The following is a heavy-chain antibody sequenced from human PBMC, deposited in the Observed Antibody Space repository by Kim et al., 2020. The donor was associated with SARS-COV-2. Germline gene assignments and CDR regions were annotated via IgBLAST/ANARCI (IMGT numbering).Heavy chain of an antibody. J-gene: IGHJ4*02. Sequence: SETLSLTCAVYGGSFSGYYWSWIRQPPGKGLEWIGEINHSGSTNYNPSLKSRVTISVDTSKNQFSLKLSSVTAADTAVYYCARGRTGYSSSWYSVPSKNNIFFDYWGQGTLVTVSS. CDR1: GGSFSGYY. CDR2: INHSGST. D-gene: IGHD6-13*01. CDR3: ARGRTGYSSSWYSVPSKNNIFFDY. V-gene: IGHV4-34*01.